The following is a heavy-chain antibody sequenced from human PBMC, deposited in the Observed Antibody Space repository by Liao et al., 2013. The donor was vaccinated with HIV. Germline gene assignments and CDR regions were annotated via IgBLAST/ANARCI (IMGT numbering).Heavy chain of an antibody. V-gene: IGHV4-61*02. CDR3: ASTLREAYFDY. J-gene: IGHJ4*02. CDR2: VYTSGST. D-gene: IGHD3-16*01. CDR1: GGSISSGSYF. Sequence: QVQLQESGPGLVKPSQTLSLTCTVSGGSISSGSYFWSWIRQPAGKGLEWIGRVYTSGSTHYNPSLKSRVTILVDTSKNQFSLRLSSVTAADTAVYYCASTLREAYFDYWGQGVLVTVSS.